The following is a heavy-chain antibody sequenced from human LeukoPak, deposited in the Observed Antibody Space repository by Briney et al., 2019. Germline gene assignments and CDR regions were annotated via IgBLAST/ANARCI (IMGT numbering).Heavy chain of an antibody. D-gene: IGHD6-13*01. V-gene: IGHV1-24*01. Sequence: ASVKVSCKVSGYPLTELSMHWVRQAPGKGLEGMGGFDPEDGETIYAQKFQGRVTMTEDTSTDTAYMELSSLRSEDTAVYYCATLGVAAAAPETSDYWGQGTLVTVSS. CDR1: GYPLTELS. J-gene: IGHJ4*02. CDR2: FDPEDGET. CDR3: ATLGVAAAAPETSDY.